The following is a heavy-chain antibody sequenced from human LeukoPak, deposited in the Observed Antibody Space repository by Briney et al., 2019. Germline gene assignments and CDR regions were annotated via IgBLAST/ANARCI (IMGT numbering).Heavy chain of an antibody. CDR3: ARKLRGSPGAFDI. Sequence: PSETLSLTCTVSGGSISSYYWSWIRQPPGKGLEWIGYIYYSGSTNYNPSLKSRVTISVDTSKNQFSLKLSSVTAADTAVYYCARKLRGSPGAFDIWGQGTMVTVSS. J-gene: IGHJ3*02. CDR1: GGSISSYY. CDR2: IYYSGST. V-gene: IGHV4-59*01. D-gene: IGHD3-16*01.